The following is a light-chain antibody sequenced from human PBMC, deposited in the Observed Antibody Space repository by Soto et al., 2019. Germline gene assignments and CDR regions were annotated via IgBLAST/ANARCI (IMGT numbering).Light chain of an antibody. CDR2: KAS. CDR3: QQYVTACRS. J-gene: IGKJ1*01. CDR1: QSISSW. Sequence: DIVMTQSPCTLSVSLGDRVSINCRASQSISSWFAWHQQKPGTPPKLLIYKASSLESGVPSRFSGSGSGTEFTLTISSLQPDDFATYYCQQYVTACRSFGQGTKVDIK. V-gene: IGKV1-5*03.